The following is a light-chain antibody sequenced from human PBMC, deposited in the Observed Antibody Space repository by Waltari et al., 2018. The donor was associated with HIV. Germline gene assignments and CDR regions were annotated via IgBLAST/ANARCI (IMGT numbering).Light chain of an antibody. Sequence: QSVLTQPPSVSAAPGPKVTIACSGSSSNLGNNYVSWYQQLPGTAPKLLIYDNNKRPSGIPDRFSGSKSGTSATLGITGLQTGDEADYYCGTWDNSLSAGGVFGTGTKVTVL. CDR2: DNN. V-gene: IGLV1-51*01. CDR1: SSNLGNNY. CDR3: GTWDNSLSAGGV. J-gene: IGLJ1*01.